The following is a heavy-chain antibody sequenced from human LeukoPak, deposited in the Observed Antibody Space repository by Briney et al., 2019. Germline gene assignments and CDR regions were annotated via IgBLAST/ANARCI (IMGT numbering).Heavy chain of an antibody. CDR1: GFTFSSYS. J-gene: IGHJ4*02. Sequence: PGGSLRLSCAASGFTFSSYSMNWVRQAPGKGLDWVSYISSSSTTIYYADSVRGRFTISRDNAKNSLYLHMNSLRAEDTAVYYCARELTGFDYWGQGTLVTVS. V-gene: IGHV3-48*01. CDR2: ISSSSTTI. CDR3: ARELTGFDY. D-gene: IGHD1-14*01.